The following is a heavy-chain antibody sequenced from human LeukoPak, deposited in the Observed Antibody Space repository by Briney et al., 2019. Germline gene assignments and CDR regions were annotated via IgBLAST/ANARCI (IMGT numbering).Heavy chain of an antibody. CDR3: AKGRSSSWHYYYHYMDV. CDR1: GFTFDDYA. CDR2: ISWDGGST. D-gene: IGHD6-13*01. V-gene: IGHV3-43D*03. J-gene: IGHJ6*03. Sequence: PGGSLRLSCAASGFTFDDYAMHWVRQAPGKCLEWVSLISWDGGSTYYADSVKGRFTISRDNSKNSLYLQMNSLRAEDTALYYCAKGRSSSWHYYYHYMDVWGKGTTVTVSS.